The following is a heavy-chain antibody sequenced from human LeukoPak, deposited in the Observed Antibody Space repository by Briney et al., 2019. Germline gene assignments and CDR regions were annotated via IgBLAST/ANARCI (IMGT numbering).Heavy chain of an antibody. Sequence: GGSLRLSCAASGFTFSSYWMTWVRQAPGKGLEWVSTISGSAGSTYYADSVKGRFTISRDNSKNTLYLQMNTLKAEDTAVYYCAKENSGWSFDYWGQGTLVTVSS. V-gene: IGHV3-23*01. CDR2: ISGSAGST. D-gene: IGHD6-19*01. CDR3: AKENSGWSFDY. CDR1: GFTFSSYW. J-gene: IGHJ4*02.